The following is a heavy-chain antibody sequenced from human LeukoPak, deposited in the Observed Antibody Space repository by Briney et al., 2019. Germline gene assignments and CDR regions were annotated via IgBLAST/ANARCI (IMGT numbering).Heavy chain of an antibody. CDR3: AREGYCSSTSCLTNDY. Sequence: APVKVSCKASGYTFTSYYMHWVRQAPGQGLEWMGIINPSGGSTSYAQKFQGRVTMTRDTSTSTVYMELSSLRSEDTAVYYCAREGYCSSTSCLTNDYWGQGTLVTVSS. V-gene: IGHV1-46*01. CDR1: GYTFTSYY. D-gene: IGHD2-2*01. CDR2: INPSGGST. J-gene: IGHJ4*02.